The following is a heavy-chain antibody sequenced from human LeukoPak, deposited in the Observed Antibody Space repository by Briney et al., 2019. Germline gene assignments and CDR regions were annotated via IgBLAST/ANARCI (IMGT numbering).Heavy chain of an antibody. D-gene: IGHD2-2*01. CDR1: GFTFSSYA. CDR3: AKDSRQYCSSTSCSHYFDY. CDR2: ISGGGGVT. J-gene: IGHJ4*02. V-gene: IGHV3-23*01. Sequence: PGGSLRLSCAASGFTFSSYAMSWVRQAPGKGLEWFSAISGGGGVTYYADSVKGRFTISRDNSKNTLYLQMNSLRAEDTAVYYCAKDSRQYCSSTSCSHYFDYWGQGTLVTVSS.